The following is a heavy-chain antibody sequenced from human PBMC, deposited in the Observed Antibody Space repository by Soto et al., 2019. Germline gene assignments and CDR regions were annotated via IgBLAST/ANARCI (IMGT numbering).Heavy chain of an antibody. CDR1: GYTFTSYG. Sequence: QVQRVQSGAEVKKPGASVKVSCKASGYTFTSYGISWVRQAPGQGLEWMGWISAYNGNTNYAQKLQGRVTMTTDTAQGTAYMELRGLSSDDTAVYYCAKGLWGGGYAFDIWGQGTMVTVSS. D-gene: IGHD5-18*01. CDR2: ISAYNGNT. CDR3: AKGLWGGGYAFDI. J-gene: IGHJ3*02. V-gene: IGHV1-18*01.